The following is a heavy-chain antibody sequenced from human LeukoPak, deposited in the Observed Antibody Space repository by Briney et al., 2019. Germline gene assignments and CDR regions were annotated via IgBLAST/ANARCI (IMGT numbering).Heavy chain of an antibody. Sequence: PSETLSLTCTVSGGSISRYYWSWIRQPPGKGLEWIGYIYYSESTNYNPSLKSRVTISVDPSKNQFSLKLSSVTAADTAVYYCASSKTNGDSSGWYAWFDPWGQGTLVTVSS. CDR1: GGSISRYY. V-gene: IGHV4-59*01. CDR2: IYYSEST. J-gene: IGHJ5*02. D-gene: IGHD6-19*01. CDR3: ASSKTNGDSSGWYAWFDP.